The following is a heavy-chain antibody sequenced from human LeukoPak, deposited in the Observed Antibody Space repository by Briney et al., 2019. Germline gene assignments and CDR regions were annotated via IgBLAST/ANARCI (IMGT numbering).Heavy chain of an antibody. D-gene: IGHD6-13*01. CDR1: GGTFSSYA. CDR3: ARVGSSSWYHGELDY. J-gene: IGHJ4*02. Sequence: ASVKVSCKASGGTFSSYAISWVRQAPGQGLEWMGGIIPIFGTANYAQKFQGRVTITADESTSTAYMELSSLRSEDTAVYYCARVGSSSWYHGELDYWGQGTLVTVSS. CDR2: IIPIFGTA. V-gene: IGHV1-69*01.